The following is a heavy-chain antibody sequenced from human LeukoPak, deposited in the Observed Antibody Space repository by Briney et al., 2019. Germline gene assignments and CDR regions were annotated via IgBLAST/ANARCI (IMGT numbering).Heavy chain of an antibody. CDR3: ARVRAYCGGDCYGPFDY. Sequence: SQTLSLTCTVSGGSISSGSYYWSWIRQPAGKVLEWIGRIYTSGSTNYNPSLKSRVTISVDTSKNQFSLKLSSVTAADTAVYYCARVRAYCGGDCYGPFDYWGQGTLVTVSS. CDR2: IYTSGST. J-gene: IGHJ4*02. V-gene: IGHV4-61*02. D-gene: IGHD2-21*01. CDR1: GGSISSGSYY.